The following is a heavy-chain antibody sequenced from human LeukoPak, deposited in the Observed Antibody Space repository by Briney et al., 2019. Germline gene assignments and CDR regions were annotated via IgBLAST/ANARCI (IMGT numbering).Heavy chain of an antibody. V-gene: IGHV4-30-4*01. D-gene: IGHD6-19*01. CDR3: ASSRYSSGWGQFDY. J-gene: IGHJ4*02. Sequence: SETLSLTCTVSGRSISSGDYYWSWIRQPPGKGLEWIGYIYYSGSTYYNPSLKSRVTISVDTSKNQFSLKLSSVTAADTAVYYCASSRYSSGWGQFDYWGQGTLVTVSS. CDR1: GRSISSGDYY. CDR2: IYYSGST.